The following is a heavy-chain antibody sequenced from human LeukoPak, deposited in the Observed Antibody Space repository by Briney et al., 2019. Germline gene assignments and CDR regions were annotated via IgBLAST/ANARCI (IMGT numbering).Heavy chain of an antibody. CDR1: GFTVSSNY. Sequence: PGGSLRLSCAASGFTVSSNYMSWVRQAPGKGLEWVSVIYSGGSTYYADSVKGRFTISRDNSKNTLYLQMNSLRAEDTAVYYCARFTYYDFWSYGGTFDYWGRGTLVTVSS. CDR3: ARFTYYDFWSYGGTFDY. CDR2: IYSGGST. V-gene: IGHV3-66*02. J-gene: IGHJ4*02. D-gene: IGHD3-3*01.